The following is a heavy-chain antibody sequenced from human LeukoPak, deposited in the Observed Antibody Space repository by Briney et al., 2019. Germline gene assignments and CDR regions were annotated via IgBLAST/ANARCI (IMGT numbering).Heavy chain of an antibody. CDR1: GGSISSYSYF. V-gene: IGHV4-39*01. Sequence: SETLSLTCTVSGGSISSYSYFWGWIRQPPGKGLKWIGTIYYSGSTYYNPSLKSRVTISIDTSKNQFSVKLSSVTAADTAVFYCARIYSGSYFYYGMDVWGQGTTVTVSS. CDR3: ARIYSGSYFYYGMDV. J-gene: IGHJ6*02. D-gene: IGHD1-26*01. CDR2: IYYSGST.